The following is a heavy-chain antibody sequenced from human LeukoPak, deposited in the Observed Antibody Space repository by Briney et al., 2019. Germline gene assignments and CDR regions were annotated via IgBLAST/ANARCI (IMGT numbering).Heavy chain of an antibody. V-gene: IGHV3-30-3*01. Sequence: GGSLRLSCAASGFTFSSYAMHWVRQAPGKGLEWVAVISYDGSNKYYADSVKGRFTISRDNSKNTLYLQMNSLRAEDTAVYYCARVRGTAMVSYYYYGMDVWGQGTTVTVSS. D-gene: IGHD5-18*01. CDR1: GFTFSSYA. CDR3: ARVRGTAMVSYYYYGMDV. CDR2: ISYDGSNK. J-gene: IGHJ6*02.